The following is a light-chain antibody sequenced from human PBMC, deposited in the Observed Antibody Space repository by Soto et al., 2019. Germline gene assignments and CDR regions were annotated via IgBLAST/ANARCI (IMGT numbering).Light chain of an antibody. V-gene: IGLV2-14*01. CDR1: SSDVADYNF. J-gene: IGLJ2*01. CDR2: EVS. CDR3: SSYTSSSTL. Sequence: QSVLTQPASVSGSPGQSITISCTGTSSDVADYNFVSWYQQHPGKAPKLMIYEVSNRPSGVSSRFSGSKSGDTASLTISGLQAEDEADYYCSSYTSSSTLFGGGTKLTVL.